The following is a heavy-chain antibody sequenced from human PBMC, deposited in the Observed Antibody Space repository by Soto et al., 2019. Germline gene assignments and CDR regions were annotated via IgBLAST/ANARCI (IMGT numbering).Heavy chain of an antibody. V-gene: IGHV4-59*08. CDR3: ARRIHAFDI. CDR2: IYYSGST. Sequence: SETLSLTCTVSGGSISSYYWSCIRQPPGKGLEWIGYIYYSGSTNYNPSLKSRVTISVDTSKNQFSLKLSSVTAADTAVYYCARRIHAFDIWGQGTMVTVSS. J-gene: IGHJ3*02. CDR1: GGSISSYY.